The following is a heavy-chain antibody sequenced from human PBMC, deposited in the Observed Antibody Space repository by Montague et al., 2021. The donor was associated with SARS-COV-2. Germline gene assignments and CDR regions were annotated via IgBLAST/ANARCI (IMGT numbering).Heavy chain of an antibody. CDR3: ARDSFSSCTSSSCYMGGMDV. CDR1: GFSFSGYG. V-gene: IGHV3-33*01. CDR2: IWYGGSNK. D-gene: IGHD2-2*02. Sequence: SLRLSCAASGFSFSGYGLNWVRQAPGKGLEWVAVIWYGGSNKQYADSVKGRFTISRDNSKNTLYLQMNSLRAEDTALYYCARDSFSSCTSSSCYMGGMDVWGRGTMVTVSS. J-gene: IGHJ6*02.